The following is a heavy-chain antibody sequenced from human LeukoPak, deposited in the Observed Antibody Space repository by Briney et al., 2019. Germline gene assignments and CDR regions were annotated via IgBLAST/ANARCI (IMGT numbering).Heavy chain of an antibody. CDR3: ARRRSGSYSYYFDY. V-gene: IGHV3-23*01. CDR2: ISGSGGST. CDR1: GFTFSSYA. D-gene: IGHD1-26*01. Sequence: GGSLRLSCAASGFTFSSYAMSWVRQAPGKGLEWVSAISGSGGSTYYADSVKGRFTISRDNSKNTLYLQMNSLRAEDTAVYYCARRRSGSYSYYFDYWGQGTLVTVSS. J-gene: IGHJ4*02.